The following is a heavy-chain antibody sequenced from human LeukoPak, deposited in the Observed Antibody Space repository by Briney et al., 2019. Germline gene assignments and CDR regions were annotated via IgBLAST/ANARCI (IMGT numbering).Heavy chain of an antibody. D-gene: IGHD3-10*01. Sequence: SETLSLTCTVSGGSISSSSYYWGWIRQPPGKGLEWIGSIYYSGSTYYNPSLKSRVTISVDTSKNQFSLKLSSVTAADTAVYYCARIGSRGGYWGQGTLVTVSS. CDR3: ARIGSRGGY. CDR1: GGSISSSSYY. V-gene: IGHV4-39*07. J-gene: IGHJ4*02. CDR2: IYYSGST.